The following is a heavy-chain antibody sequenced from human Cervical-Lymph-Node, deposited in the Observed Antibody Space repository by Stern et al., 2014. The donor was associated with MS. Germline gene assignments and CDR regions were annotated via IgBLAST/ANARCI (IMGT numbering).Heavy chain of an antibody. CDR1: GFSLDDNSEA. CDR3: AHKFTSFGDDSFDF. D-gene: IGHD3-10*01. Sequence: QITLKESGPTLVKPTQTLTLTCTFSGFSLDDNSEAVGWIRQPPGRALEWLALIYWDGDDRYNPSLSPRLTITKDTSRNQVVLTLADMDPVDTATYFCAHKFTSFGDDSFDFWGQGTLVTVSS. J-gene: IGHJ4*01. CDR2: IYWDGDD. V-gene: IGHV2-5*02.